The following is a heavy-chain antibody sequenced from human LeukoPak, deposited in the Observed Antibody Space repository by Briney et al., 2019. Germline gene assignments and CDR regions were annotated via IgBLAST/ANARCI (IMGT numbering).Heavy chain of an antibody. D-gene: IGHD6-13*01. V-gene: IGHV4-61*01. J-gene: IGHJ4*02. CDR1: GVSVSSGSYY. Sequence: SETLSLTCTVSGVSVSSGSYYWSWIRQSPGKGLELIGYIYYSGSTNYNPSLKSRVTISVDTSKNQFSLKLNSVTAADTAVYYCARGPSSSWYLVDYWGQGSLVTVSS. CDR2: IYYSGST. CDR3: ARGPSSSWYLVDY.